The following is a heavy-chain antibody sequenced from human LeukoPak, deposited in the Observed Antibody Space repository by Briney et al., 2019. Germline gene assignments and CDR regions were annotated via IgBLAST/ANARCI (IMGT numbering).Heavy chain of an antibody. CDR2: ISSSSSTI. J-gene: IGHJ4*02. CDR1: GFTFSSYS. CDR3: ARGGAMVRGVTLYY. D-gene: IGHD3-10*01. Sequence: GGSLRLSCAASGFTFSSYSMNWVRQAPGKGLEWVSYISSSSSTIYYADSVKGRFTISRDNAKNSLYLQMNSLRAEDTAVYYCARGGAMVRGVTLYYWGQGTLVTVSS. V-gene: IGHV3-48*01.